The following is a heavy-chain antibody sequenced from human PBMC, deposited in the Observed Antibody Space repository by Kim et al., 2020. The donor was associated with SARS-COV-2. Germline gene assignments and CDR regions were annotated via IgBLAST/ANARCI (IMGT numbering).Heavy chain of an antibody. CDR2: ISPNSGNA. V-gene: IGHV1-18*04. CDR3: TRAQVALFFYYGMDV. Sequence: ASVKVSCKASGYTFSDYGINWVRQAPGEGLEWMGRISPNSGNANYAQNLQDRVIITTDTSTSTAYMELRSLKSDDTAVYYCTRAQVALFFYYGMDVWGQGTTVIVSS. J-gene: IGHJ6*02. CDR1: GYTFSDYG.